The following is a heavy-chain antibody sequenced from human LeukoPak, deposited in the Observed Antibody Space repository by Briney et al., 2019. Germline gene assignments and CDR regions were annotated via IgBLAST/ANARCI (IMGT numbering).Heavy chain of an antibody. CDR2: ISWNSGSI. CDR1: GFTFDDYA. V-gene: IGHV3-9*01. J-gene: IGHJ4*02. D-gene: IGHD5-18*01. CDR3: AKDGYYSGYDYGYSYGYLGGDY. Sequence: GGSLRLSCAASGFTFDDYAMHWVRQAPGKGLEWVSGISWNSGSIGYADSVKGRFTISRDNAKSSLYLQMNSLRAEDTAVYYCAKDGYYSGYDYGYSYGYLGGDYWGQGTLVTVSS.